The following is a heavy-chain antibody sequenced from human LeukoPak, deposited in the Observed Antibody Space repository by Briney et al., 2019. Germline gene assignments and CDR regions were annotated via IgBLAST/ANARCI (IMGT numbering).Heavy chain of an antibody. CDR2: ISHGSSTI. V-gene: IGHV3-48*02. J-gene: IGHJ4*02. CDR3: ARVGTVVLTPFDY. CDR1: GFTFSSYS. D-gene: IGHD4-23*01. Sequence: GGSPRLSCAASGFTFSSYSMNWVRQAPGKGLEWISYISHGSSTIYYADSVKGRFTISRDNAKISLYLQMNSLRDEDTAVYYCARVGTVVLTPFDYWGQGALVTVSS.